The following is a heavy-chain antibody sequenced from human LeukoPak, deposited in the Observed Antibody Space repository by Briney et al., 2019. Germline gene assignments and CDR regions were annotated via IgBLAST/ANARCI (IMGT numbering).Heavy chain of an antibody. CDR2: INPSSGST. J-gene: IGHJ4*02. CDR1: GFTFSNYA. V-gene: IGHV3-23*01. D-gene: IGHD6-13*01. CDR3: AKEHMAAAVYYFDY. Sequence: SGGSLRLSCAASGFTFSNYAMSWVRQAPGKGLEWVSSINPSSGSTYYADSVKGRFTISEDNSKNTLYLQMNSLRAEDTAVYYCAKEHMAAAVYYFDYWGQGTLVTVSS.